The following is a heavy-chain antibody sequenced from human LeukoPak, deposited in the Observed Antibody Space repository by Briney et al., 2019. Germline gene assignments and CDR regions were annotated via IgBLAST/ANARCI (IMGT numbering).Heavy chain of an antibody. J-gene: IGHJ4*02. CDR2: ISGSATTT. CDR1: GFTFSNYA. V-gene: IGHV3-23*01. Sequence: GGSLRLSCAASGFTFSNYAVSWVRQAPGKGLEWGSAISGSATTTFYADSVRGRFTISRDNSRNTLYLQMNRVRVEDAAVYYCARAPVTSCRGAFCYPFDYWGQGTLVTVSS. D-gene: IGHD2-15*01. CDR3: ARAPVTSCRGAFCYPFDY.